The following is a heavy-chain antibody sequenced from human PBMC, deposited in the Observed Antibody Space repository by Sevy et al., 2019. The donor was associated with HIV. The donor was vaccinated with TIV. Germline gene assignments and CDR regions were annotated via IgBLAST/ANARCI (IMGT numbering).Heavy chain of an antibody. J-gene: IGHJ4*02. D-gene: IGHD6-19*01. CDR1: GGTFSTYG. CDR2: IIPILGTV. V-gene: IGHV1-69*13. Sequence: ASVKVSCKASGGTFSTYGISWERQAPGQGPEWMGGIIPILGTVNYAQKFQGRVTITADESTKTAYMELSSLRSEDTAVYYCARGGGNGWYYFDYWGQETLVTVSS. CDR3: ARGGGNGWYYFDY.